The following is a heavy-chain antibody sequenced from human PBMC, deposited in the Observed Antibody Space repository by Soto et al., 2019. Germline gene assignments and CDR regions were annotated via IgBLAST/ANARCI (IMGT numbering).Heavy chain of an antibody. CDR2: IYYSGST. CDR3: ARVSDFYYYGMDV. D-gene: IGHD3-3*01. V-gene: IGHV4-59*01. J-gene: IGHJ6*02. CDR1: GGSISSYY. Sequence: ETLSLTCTVSGGSISSYYWSWIRQPPGKGLEWIGYIYYSGSTNYNPSLKSRVTISVDTSKNQFSLKLSSVTAADTAVYYCARVSDFYYYGMDVWGQGTTVTVSS.